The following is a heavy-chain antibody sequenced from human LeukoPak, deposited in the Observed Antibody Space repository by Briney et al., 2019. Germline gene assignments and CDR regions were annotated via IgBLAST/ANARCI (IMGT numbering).Heavy chain of an antibody. V-gene: IGHV4-34*01. CDR3: ARGYLLRWFDP. CDR2: INHSGST. J-gene: IGHJ5*02. Sequence: SETLSLTCAVYGGSFSGYYWSWIRQPPGKGLEWIGEINHSGSTNYNPSLKSRVTISVDTSKNQFSLKLSSVTAADTAVYYCARGYLLRWFDPWGQGTLVTVSS. CDR1: GGSFSGYY.